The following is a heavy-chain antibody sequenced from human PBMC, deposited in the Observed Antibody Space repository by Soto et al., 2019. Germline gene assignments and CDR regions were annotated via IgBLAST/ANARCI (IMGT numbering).Heavy chain of an antibody. Sequence: QVQLVESGGGVVQPGRSLRLSCAASGFTFSSYAMHWVRQAPGKGLEWVAVISYDGSNKQHADPEQGRFNVSRDNSKNTLNLQQNRLRPEETAVYYCVGVPSGEQWLQRIDYWGQGTLLTVSS. CDR3: VGVPSGEQWLQRIDY. J-gene: IGHJ4*02. V-gene: IGHV3-30-3*01. D-gene: IGHD6-19*01. CDR2: ISYDGSNK. CDR1: GFTFSSYA.